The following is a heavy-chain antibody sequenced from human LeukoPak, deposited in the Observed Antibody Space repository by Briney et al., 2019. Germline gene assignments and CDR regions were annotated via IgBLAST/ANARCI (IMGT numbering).Heavy chain of an antibody. J-gene: IGHJ4*02. CDR3: ARHFRGSYPIDY. D-gene: IGHD1-26*01. Sequence: PSETLSLTCTVSGGSISSSSYYWGWIRQPPGKGLEWIGSIYYSGSPYYNPSLKSRVTISVDTSKNQFSLKLSSVTAADTAVYYCARHFRGSYPIDYWGQGTLVTVSS. V-gene: IGHV4-39*01. CDR2: IYYSGSP. CDR1: GGSISSSSYY.